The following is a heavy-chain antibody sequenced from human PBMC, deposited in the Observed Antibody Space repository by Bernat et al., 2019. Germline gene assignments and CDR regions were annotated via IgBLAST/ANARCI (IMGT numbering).Heavy chain of an antibody. J-gene: IGHJ4*02. CDR3: ARSLEFILTGYDY. V-gene: IGHV3-11*05. CDR2: ISSSSSYT. D-gene: IGHD3-9*01. Sequence: QVQLVESGGGLVKPGGSLRLSCAASGFTFSDYYMSWIHQAPGKGLEWVSYISSSSSYTNYADSVKGRFTISRDNAKNSLYLQMNSLRAEDTAVYYCARSLEFILTGYDYWGQGTLVTVSS. CDR1: GFTFSDYY.